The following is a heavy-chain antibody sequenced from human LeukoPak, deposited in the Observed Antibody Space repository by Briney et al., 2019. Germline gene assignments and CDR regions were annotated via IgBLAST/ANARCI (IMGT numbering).Heavy chain of an antibody. CDR1: GFTFSSYA. CDR3: VKDYGSGSYYAFDY. D-gene: IGHD3-10*01. Sequence: GGSLRLSCAASGFTFSSYAMSWVRQAPGKGLEWVSAISGSGGSTYYADSVKGRFTISRDNSKNTLYLQMNSLRAEDTAVYYCVKDYGSGSYYAFDYWGQGTLVTVSS. CDR2: ISGSGGST. V-gene: IGHV3-23*01. J-gene: IGHJ4*02.